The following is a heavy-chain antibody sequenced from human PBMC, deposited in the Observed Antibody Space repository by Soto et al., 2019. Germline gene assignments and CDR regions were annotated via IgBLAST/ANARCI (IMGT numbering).Heavy chain of an antibody. CDR2: ISYDGSNT. Sequence: QVQLVESEGGVVQPGKSLRLSCAASGFTFRRYGMHWVRXAXXKXXXXXXXISYDGSNTYYADSVKGRFTISRDNSRXXXXXXXXXXXXXXXXXXXXXXXXXXXXXXXXXXGMDVWGQGTTVTVSS. V-gene: IGHV3-30*03. CDR1: GFTFRRYG. J-gene: IGHJ6*02. CDR3: XXXXXXXXXXXXXXGMDV.